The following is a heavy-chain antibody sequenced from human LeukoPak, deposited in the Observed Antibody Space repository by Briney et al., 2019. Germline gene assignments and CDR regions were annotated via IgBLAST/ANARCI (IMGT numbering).Heavy chain of an antibody. V-gene: IGHV3-48*03. Sequence: PGGSLRLSCAASGFTFSSHEMNWVRQAPGKGLEWVSYISSSGSTIYYADSVKGRFTISRDNAKNSLYLQMNSLRAEDTAVYYCARDLGRTFDYWGQGTLVTVSS. J-gene: IGHJ4*02. CDR1: GFTFSSHE. CDR3: ARDLGRTFDY. CDR2: ISSSGSTI.